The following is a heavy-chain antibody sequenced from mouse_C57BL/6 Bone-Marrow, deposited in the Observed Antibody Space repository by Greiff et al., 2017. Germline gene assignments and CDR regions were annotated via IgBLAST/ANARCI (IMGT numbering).Heavy chain of an antibody. V-gene: IGHV3-8*01. CDR1: GYSITSDY. CDR3: ARGGITTVVADEDYFDY. Sequence: VQLKESGPGLAKPSQTLSLTCSVTGYSITSDYWNWIRKFPGNKLEYMGYISYSGSTYYNPSLKSRISITRDTSKNQYYLQLNSVTTEDTATYYCARGGITTVVADEDYFDYWGQGTTLTVSS. D-gene: IGHD1-1*01. J-gene: IGHJ2*01. CDR2: ISYSGST.